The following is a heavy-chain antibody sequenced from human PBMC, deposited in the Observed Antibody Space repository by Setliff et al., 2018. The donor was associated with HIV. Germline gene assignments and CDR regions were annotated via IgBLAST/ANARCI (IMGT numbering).Heavy chain of an antibody. V-gene: IGHV3-23*01. CDR1: GFSFSNYA. D-gene: IGHD6-13*01. J-gene: IGHJ6*02. CDR3: ATGGMAAAGPGGGHGLDV. CDR2: ISGSGDSA. Sequence: GGSLRLSCAASGFSFSNYAMTWVRQAPGKGLEWVSSISGSGDSAYYADSVRGRFTISRDFSNNTLYLQMNGLRAEDTALYYCATGGMAAAGPGGGHGLDVWGQGTTVTVSS.